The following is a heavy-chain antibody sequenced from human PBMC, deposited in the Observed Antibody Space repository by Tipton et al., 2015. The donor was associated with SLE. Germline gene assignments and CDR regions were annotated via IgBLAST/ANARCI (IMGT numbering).Heavy chain of an antibody. D-gene: IGHD4-17*01. Sequence: SLRLSCAASGFTFDDYGMVWVRQVPGKGLEWVSGINWNGGSTDYGDSVKGRFTISRDDAENSVSLQMNSLRVEDTALYYCARGPDYGDRVDFLDYWGQGALVTVPS. CDR1: GFTFDDYG. V-gene: IGHV3-20*04. CDR2: INWNGGST. J-gene: IGHJ4*02. CDR3: ARGPDYGDRVDFLDY.